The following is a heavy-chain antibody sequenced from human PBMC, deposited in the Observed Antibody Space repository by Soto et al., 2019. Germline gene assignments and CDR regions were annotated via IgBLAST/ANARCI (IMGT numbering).Heavy chain of an antibody. D-gene: IGHD1-26*01. CDR1: GYTFSAHF. CDR2: INTKDGGT. CDR3: GRDTPTGSYPDP. J-gene: IGHJ5*02. Sequence: ASVKVSCKASGYTFSAHFIHWVRQAPGQGLEWMGWINTKDGGTDYAQKFQGRVTLTRDTSISTAYMELSSLTSDDTAVYFCGRDTPTGSYPDPRGQGT. V-gene: IGHV1-2*02.